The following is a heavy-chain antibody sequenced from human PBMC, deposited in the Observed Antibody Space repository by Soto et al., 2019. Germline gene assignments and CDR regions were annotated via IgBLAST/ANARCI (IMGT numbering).Heavy chain of an antibody. V-gene: IGHV4-31*03. D-gene: IGHD4-17*01. CDR3: ARVLLDYGDYYFDY. J-gene: IGHJ4*02. CDR2: IYYSGST. Sequence: SETLSLTCTVSGGSISSGGYYWSWIRQHPGKGLEWIGYIYYSGSTYYNPSLKSRVTISVDTSKNQFSLKLSSVTAADTAVYYCARVLLDYGDYYFDYWGQGTLVTVSS. CDR1: GGSISSGGYY.